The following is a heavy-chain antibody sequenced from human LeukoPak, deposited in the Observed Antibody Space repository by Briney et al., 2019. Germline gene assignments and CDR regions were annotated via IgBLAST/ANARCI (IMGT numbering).Heavy chain of an antibody. J-gene: IGHJ6*03. Sequence: PSETLSLTCAVYGGSFSGYYWSWLRQPPGKGLEWIGEINHSGSTNYNPSLKSRVTISVDTSKNQFSLKLSSVTAADTAVYYCARGYIAARPRYYYYMDVWGKGTTVTVSS. CDR3: ARGYIAARPRYYYYMDV. CDR2: INHSGST. CDR1: GGSFSGYY. D-gene: IGHD6-6*01. V-gene: IGHV4-34*01.